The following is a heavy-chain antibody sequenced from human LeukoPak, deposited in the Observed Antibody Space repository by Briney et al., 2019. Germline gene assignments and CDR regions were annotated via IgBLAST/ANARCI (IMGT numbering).Heavy chain of an antibody. CDR1: GFTFSSYA. D-gene: IGHD4-17*01. Sequence: PGGSLRLSCAASGFTFSSYAMSWVRQAPGKGLEWVSGISGSGGSTYYADSVKGRFTISRDNSKNTLYLQMNSLRADDTAVYYCAKNDYGYYFGGDYWGQGTLVNVFS. J-gene: IGHJ4*02. CDR3: AKNDYGYYFGGDY. CDR2: ISGSGGST. V-gene: IGHV3-23*01.